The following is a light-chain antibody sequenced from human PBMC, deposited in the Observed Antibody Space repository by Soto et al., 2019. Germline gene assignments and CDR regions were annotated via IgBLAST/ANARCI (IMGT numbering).Light chain of an antibody. Sequence: QSVLTQPPSASGTPGQRVTISCSGSSSNIGSNYVYWYQQLPGTAPKLLIYRNNQRPSGAPDRFSGSKSGTSASLAISGLRSEDEADYYCAAWDDSLSGYVFGTGNKVTIL. CDR1: SSNIGSNY. CDR2: RNN. J-gene: IGLJ1*01. V-gene: IGLV1-47*01. CDR3: AAWDDSLSGYV.